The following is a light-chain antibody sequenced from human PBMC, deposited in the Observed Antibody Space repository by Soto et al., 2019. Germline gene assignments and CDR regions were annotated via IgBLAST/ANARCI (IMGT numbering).Light chain of an antibody. CDR1: SSNIGAHYD. CDR3: QSYDNSLSVYV. V-gene: IGLV1-40*01. J-gene: IGLJ1*01. Sequence: QLVLTQPPSVSGAPGQRVTISCTESSSNIGAHYDVHWYQQLPGTAPKLLIYGTSNRPSGVPDRFSGSKSGTSASLAITGLQAEDEADYYCQSYDNSLSVYVFGTGTKVTVL. CDR2: GTS.